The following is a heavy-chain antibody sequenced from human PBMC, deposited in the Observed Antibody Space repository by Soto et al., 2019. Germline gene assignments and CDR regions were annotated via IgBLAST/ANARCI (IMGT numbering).Heavy chain of an antibody. CDR3: AVTMIRGVILYFDS. D-gene: IGHD3-10*01. Sequence: SETLSLTCTVSGGSISSYYWSWIRQPPGKRLEWIGYINHSGITNYNPSLKSRVTISEDTSKNQFSLTMTSVTAADTAVYYCAVTMIRGVILYFDSWGQGTLVTVSS. V-gene: IGHV4-59*01. J-gene: IGHJ4*02. CDR1: GGSISSYY. CDR2: INHSGIT.